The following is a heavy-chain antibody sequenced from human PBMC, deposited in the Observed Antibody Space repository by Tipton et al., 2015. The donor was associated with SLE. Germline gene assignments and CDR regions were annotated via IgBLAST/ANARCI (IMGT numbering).Heavy chain of an antibody. CDR2: IYYSGRR. D-gene: IGHD2-21*01. CDR3: AREGDSSANFYYHGVNV. CDR1: GGSIRSYH. V-gene: IGHV4-59*12. Sequence: TLSLTCSVSGGSIRSYHWSWIRQSPGEGLEWIGYIYYSGRRTYNPSLKSRVTISGDTSRNQFSLTLNSVTAADTAIYYCAREGDSSANFYYHGVNVWGQGTTVTVSS. J-gene: IGHJ6*02.